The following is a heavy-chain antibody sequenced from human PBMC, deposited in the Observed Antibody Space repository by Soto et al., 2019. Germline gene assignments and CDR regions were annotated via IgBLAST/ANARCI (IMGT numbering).Heavy chain of an antibody. J-gene: IGHJ4*02. CDR3: VKKRLRGLEYFDY. V-gene: IGHV3-23*01. D-gene: IGHD3-3*01. Sequence: GGSLRLSCAASGFTFSSYAMSWVRQAPGKGLEWVSAISGSGGSTYYADSVKGRFTISRDNSKNTLYLQMNSLRAEDTAVYYCVKKRLRGLEYFDYWGQGTLVTVSS. CDR2: ISGSGGST. CDR1: GFTFSSYA.